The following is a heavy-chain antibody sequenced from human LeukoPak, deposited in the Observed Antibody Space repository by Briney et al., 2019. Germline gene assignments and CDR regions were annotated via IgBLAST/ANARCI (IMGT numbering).Heavy chain of an antibody. CDR3: ARIGDDSSGYLDY. CDR2: IYYSGST. Sequence: SETLSLTCTVSGGSISSYYWSWIRQPPGKGLEWIGYIYYSGSTNYNPSLKSRVTISVDTSKNQSSLKLSSVTAADTAVYYCARIGDDSSGYLDYWGQGTLVTVSS. V-gene: IGHV4-59*01. J-gene: IGHJ4*02. CDR1: GGSISSYY. D-gene: IGHD3-22*01.